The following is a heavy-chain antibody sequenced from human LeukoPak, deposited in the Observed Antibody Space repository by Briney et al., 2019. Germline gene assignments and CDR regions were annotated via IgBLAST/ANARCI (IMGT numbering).Heavy chain of an antibody. D-gene: IGHD3-22*01. CDR2: IYSGGST. CDR1: GFTVSSNY. V-gene: IGHV3-66*01. CDR3: ARGGYDSSGYLAY. Sequence: PGGSLRLSCAASGFTVSSNYVSWVRQAPGKGLEWVSVIYSGGSTYYADSVKGRFTISRDNSKNTLYLQMNSLRAEDTAVYYCARGGYDSSGYLAYWGQGTLVTVSS. J-gene: IGHJ4*02.